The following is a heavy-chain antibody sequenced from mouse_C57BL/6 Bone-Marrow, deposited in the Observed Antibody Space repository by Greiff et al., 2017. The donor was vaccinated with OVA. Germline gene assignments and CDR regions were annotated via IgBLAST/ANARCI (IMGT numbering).Heavy chain of an antibody. CDR1: GFTFSDFY. CDR2: SRNKANDYTT. CDR3: ARDASGSSFSSYWYFDV. D-gene: IGHD1-1*01. V-gene: IGHV7-1*01. Sequence: EVNVVESGGGLVQSGRSLRLSCATSGFTFSDFYMEWVRQAPGKGLEWIAASRNKANDYTTEYSASVKGRFIVSRDTSQSILSLQMNALRAEDTAIYYCARDASGSSFSSYWYFDVWGTGTTVTVSS. J-gene: IGHJ1*03.